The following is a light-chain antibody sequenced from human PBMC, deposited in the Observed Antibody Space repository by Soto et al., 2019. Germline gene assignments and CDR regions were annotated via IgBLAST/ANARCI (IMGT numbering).Light chain of an antibody. CDR3: SSNTSSSTVV. Sequence: QSVLTQPASVSGSPGQSITISCTGTSSDIGGYNYVSWYQQHPGKGPKLMIYDVSSRPSGVSHRFSGSKSGDTASLTISGLQAEDEADYYCSSNTSSSTVVFGGGTKVTVL. V-gene: IGLV2-14*03. CDR1: SSDIGGYNY. J-gene: IGLJ2*01. CDR2: DVS.